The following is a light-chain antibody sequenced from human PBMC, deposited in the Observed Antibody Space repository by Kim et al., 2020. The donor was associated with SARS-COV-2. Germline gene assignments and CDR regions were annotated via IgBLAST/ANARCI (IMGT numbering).Light chain of an antibody. V-gene: IGLV1-40*01. J-gene: IGLJ3*02. CDR3: QSYDSSLNWV. CDR2: GNS. Sequence: QSVLTQPPSVSGAPGQRVTISCTGSSSNIGAGYDVHWYQQLPGTAPKLLIYGNSNRPSGVPDRFSGSKSDTSASLAITGLQAEDEADYYCQSYDSSLNWVFGGGTQLTVL. CDR1: SSNIGAGYD.